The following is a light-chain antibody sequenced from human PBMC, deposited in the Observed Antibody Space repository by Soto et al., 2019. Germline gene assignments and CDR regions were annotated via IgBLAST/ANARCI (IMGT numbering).Light chain of an antibody. CDR2: DAS. CDR1: QSVTSN. V-gene: IGKV3-15*01. CDR3: QQYNNWPPWT. Sequence: EIVMTQSPATLSVSPGARAPLSCRASQSVTSNFAWYQQNPGQAPRLLIYDASTRATGIPARFSGSGSGTEFTLTISSLQSEDFAVYYCQQYNNWPPWTFGRGTKVDIK. J-gene: IGKJ1*01.